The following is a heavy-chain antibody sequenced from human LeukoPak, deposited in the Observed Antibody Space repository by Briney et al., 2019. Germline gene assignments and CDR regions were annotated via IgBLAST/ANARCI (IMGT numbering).Heavy chain of an antibody. CDR1: EYRFTSYW. CDR2: IHPGDSNT. CDR3: ARRPPASSSWDS. D-gene: IGHD6-13*01. V-gene: IGHV5-51*01. J-gene: IGHJ4*02. Sequence: GESLKISCKGSEYRFTSYWIGWVRQMPGKGLEWMGIIHPGDSNTRYSPSFQGQVTISADKSISTAYLQWSSLKASDTAMYYCARRPPASSSWDSWGQGTPVTVSS.